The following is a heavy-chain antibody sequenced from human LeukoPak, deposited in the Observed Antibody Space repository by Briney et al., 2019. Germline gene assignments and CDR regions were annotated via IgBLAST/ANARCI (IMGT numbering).Heavy chain of an antibody. Sequence: GRSLRLSCTASGFTFGDYAMSWVRQAPGKGLEWVAVIRSQAYGVTTQYAASVKGRFTISRDDSKSIAYLQMNSLKLEDTAVYHCARPGEGYCSGGSCYFFDYWGQGTLVTVFS. CDR1: GFTFGDYA. V-gene: IGHV3-49*04. J-gene: IGHJ4*02. CDR3: ARPGEGYCSGGSCYFFDY. D-gene: IGHD2-15*01. CDR2: IRSQAYGVTT.